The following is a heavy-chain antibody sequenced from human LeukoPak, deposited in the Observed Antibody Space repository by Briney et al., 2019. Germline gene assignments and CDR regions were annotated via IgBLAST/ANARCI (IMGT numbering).Heavy chain of an antibody. V-gene: IGHV1-18*01. J-gene: IGHJ4*02. Sequence: ASVKVSCKASGYSFTNYGISWVRLAPGQGLEWMGWISGYNGNTKYAQKFQGRITLTTDTSTSTAYMDLRSLRSDDTAVYFCARPNYGDYPGTAFDSWGQGTLVTVSS. CDR3: ARPNYGDYPGTAFDS. D-gene: IGHD4-17*01. CDR2: ISGYNGNT. CDR1: GYSFTNYG.